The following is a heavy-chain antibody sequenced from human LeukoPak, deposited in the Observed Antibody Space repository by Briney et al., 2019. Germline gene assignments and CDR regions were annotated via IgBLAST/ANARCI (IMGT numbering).Heavy chain of an antibody. V-gene: IGHV1-69*01. CDR3: AGGIAVAGTWFDP. J-gene: IGHJ5*02. CDR2: VIPIFGTA. D-gene: IGHD6-19*01. CDR1: GGTFSHDA. Sequence: ASVKVSCKASGGTFSHDAIHWVRQAPGQGLEWVGGVIPIFGTANYAQKFQGRVTITADESTSTAYMELSSLRSEDTAVYYCAGGIAVAGTWFDPWGQGTLVTVSS.